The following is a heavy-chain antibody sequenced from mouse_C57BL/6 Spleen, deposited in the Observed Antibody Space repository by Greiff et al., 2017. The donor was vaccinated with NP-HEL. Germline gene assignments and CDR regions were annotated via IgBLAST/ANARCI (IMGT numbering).Heavy chain of an antibody. J-gene: IGHJ4*01. CDR1: GYTFTDYY. Sequence: VQLHQSGPELVKPGASVKISCKASGYTFTDYYMNWVKQSHGKSLEWIGDINPNNGGTSYNQKFKGKATLTVDKSSSTAYMELRSLTSEDSAVYYCARFSHAMDYWGQGTSVTVSS. CDR3: ARFSHAMDY. V-gene: IGHV1-26*01. CDR2: INPNNGGT.